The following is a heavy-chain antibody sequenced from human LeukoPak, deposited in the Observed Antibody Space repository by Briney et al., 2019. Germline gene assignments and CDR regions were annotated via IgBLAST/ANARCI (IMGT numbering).Heavy chain of an antibody. CDR1: GGSMRSTAYY. D-gene: IGHD3-10*01. V-gene: IGHV4-39*07. CDR2: AYYSGSA. Sequence: SETLSLTCTVSGGSMRSTAYYWGWIRQPPGKGLEWIGSAYYSGSAYYNPSLKSRVTISVDTSKNQFSLKLSSVTAADTAVYYCARGSTLIRGFDYWGREPWSPSPQ. CDR3: ARGSTLIRGFDY. J-gene: IGHJ4*02.